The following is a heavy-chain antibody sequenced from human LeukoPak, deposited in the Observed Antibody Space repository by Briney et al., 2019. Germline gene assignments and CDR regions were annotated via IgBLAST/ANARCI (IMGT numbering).Heavy chain of an antibody. D-gene: IGHD1-26*01. V-gene: IGHV4-4*07. CDR2: IYSSGST. CDR3: ARMYSGTYGGIDY. Sequence: SETLSLTCTVSGGSISSYYWSWVRQPAGKGVEWIGGIYSSGSTDYNPSLKSRVTISVDTSKKQFSLNLRFVTAADTALFYCARMYSGTYGGIDYCGQGTLVTVSS. CDR1: GGSISSYY. J-gene: IGHJ4*02.